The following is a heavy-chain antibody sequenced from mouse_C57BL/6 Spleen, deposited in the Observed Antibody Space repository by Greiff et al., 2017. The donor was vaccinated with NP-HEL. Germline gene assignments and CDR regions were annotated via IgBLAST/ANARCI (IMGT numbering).Heavy chain of an antibody. Sequence: VQLQESGAELARPGASVKMSCKASGYTFTSYTMHWVKQRPGQGLEWIGYINPSSGYTKYNQKFKDKATLTADKSSSTAYMQLSSLTSDDSAVYYCAYYYGSSYDIYAMDYWGQGTSVTVSS. V-gene: IGHV1-4*01. CDR2: INPSSGYT. J-gene: IGHJ4*01. CDR1: GYTFTSYT. D-gene: IGHD1-1*01. CDR3: AYYYGSSYDIYAMDY.